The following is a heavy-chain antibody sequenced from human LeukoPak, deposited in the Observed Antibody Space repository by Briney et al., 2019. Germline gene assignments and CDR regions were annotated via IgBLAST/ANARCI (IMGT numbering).Heavy chain of an antibody. CDR2: INDSGRT. Sequence: PSETLSLTCAVFGGPFSGYGWSWVRQTPGKGLEWIGEINDSGRTNYNPSLKSRVTIRLGTSDNQFSLQLTSVTAADTAVYYCARGLYWTSAGMGICFMDVWGTGTTVAVSS. CDR1: GGPFSGYG. D-gene: IGHD1-1*01. J-gene: IGHJ6*03. CDR3: ARGLYWTSAGMGICFMDV. V-gene: IGHV4-34*01.